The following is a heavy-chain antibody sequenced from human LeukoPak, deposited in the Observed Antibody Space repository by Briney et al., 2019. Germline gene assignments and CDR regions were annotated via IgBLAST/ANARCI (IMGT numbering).Heavy chain of an antibody. V-gene: IGHV4-30-4*01. Sequence: PSQTLSLTCTVSGGSISSGDYYWSWIRQPPGKGLEGIGYIYYSGSPYYNPSLKSRVTISVDTSKNQFSLKLSSVTAADTAVYYCARWVAAAGGEYFQHWGQGTLVTVSS. D-gene: IGHD6-13*01. CDR2: IYYSGSP. CDR1: GGSISSGDYY. CDR3: ARWVAAAGGEYFQH. J-gene: IGHJ1*01.